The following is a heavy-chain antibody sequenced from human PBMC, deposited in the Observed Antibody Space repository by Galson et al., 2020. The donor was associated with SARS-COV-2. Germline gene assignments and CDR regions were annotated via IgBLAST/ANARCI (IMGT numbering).Heavy chain of an antibody. CDR1: GYSFTNYW. J-gene: IGHJ4*02. Sequence: AESLKISCRTSGYSFTNYWIGWVRQMPGRGLEWMGIIYPDDSYTIYSPSFQGQVTISADKSISTAFLQWSSLKDSDTAIYYCARHGASSGWYEEIDDWGQRTLVTVSS. V-gene: IGHV5-51*01. CDR2: IYPDDSYT. D-gene: IGHD6-19*01. CDR3: ARHGASSGWYEEIDD.